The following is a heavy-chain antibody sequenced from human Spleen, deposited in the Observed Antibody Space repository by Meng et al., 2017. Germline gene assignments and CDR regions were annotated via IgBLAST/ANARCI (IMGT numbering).Heavy chain of an antibody. CDR2: ISGSGGSI. CDR3: AKVSGSYYGWFDP. Sequence: VQLVQSGGGVVQPGRSLRLSCAASGFTFSSYAMSWVRQAPGKGLEWVSGISGSGGSINYADSVKGRFTISRDNSKNTLYLQMNSLRAEDTAVYYCAKVSGSYYGWFDPWGQGTLVTVSS. CDR1: GFTFSSYA. J-gene: IGHJ5*01. V-gene: IGHV3-23*04. D-gene: IGHD1-26*01.